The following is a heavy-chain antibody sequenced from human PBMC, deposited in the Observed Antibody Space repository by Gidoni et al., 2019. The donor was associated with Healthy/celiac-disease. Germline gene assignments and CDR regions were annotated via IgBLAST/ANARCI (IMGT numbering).Heavy chain of an antibody. CDR1: GFTFSSYE. D-gene: IGHD2-21*02. J-gene: IGHJ6*02. V-gene: IGHV3-48*03. CDR3: ARECGGDCTIAAHYYYYGMDV. CDR2: ISSSGSTI. Sequence: EVQLVESGGGLVQPGGSLRLSCAASGFTFSSYEMHWVRQAPGKGLELVSYISSSGSTIYYADSVKGRFTISRDNAKNSLYLQMNSLRAEDTAVYYCARECGGDCTIAAHYYYYGMDVWGQGTTVTVSS.